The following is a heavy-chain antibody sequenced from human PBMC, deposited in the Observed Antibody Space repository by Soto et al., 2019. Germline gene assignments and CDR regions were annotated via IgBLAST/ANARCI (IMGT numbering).Heavy chain of an antibody. CDR2: VYYSGST. Sequence: PSETLSLTCTVSGGSVSSSSYYWGWVRQPPGKGLEWIGSVYYSGSTYYNPSLESRVTISVDKSKNQFSLKLMSLSAADTAVYYCGRIRRSTLFFWFGEPRAPPSHYWCQGLLVTVSS. CDR1: GGSVSSSSYY. CDR3: GRIRRSTLFFWFGEPRAPPSHY. V-gene: IGHV4-39*01. D-gene: IGHD3-10*01. J-gene: IGHJ4*02.